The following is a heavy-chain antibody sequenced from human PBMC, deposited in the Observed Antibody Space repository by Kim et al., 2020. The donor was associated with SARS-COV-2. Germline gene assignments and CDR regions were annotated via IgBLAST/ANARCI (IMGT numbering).Heavy chain of an antibody. CDR2: ISSSSSYI. V-gene: IGHV3-21*01. J-gene: IGHJ4*02. CDR1: GFTFSSYS. Sequence: GGSLRLSCAASGFTFSSYSMNWVRQAPGKGLEWVSSISSSSSYIYYADSVKGRFTISRDNAKNSLYLQMNSLRAEDTAVYYCAREPYSSGRGHYFDYWGQGTLVTVSS. CDR3: AREPYSSGRGHYFDY. D-gene: IGHD6-19*01.